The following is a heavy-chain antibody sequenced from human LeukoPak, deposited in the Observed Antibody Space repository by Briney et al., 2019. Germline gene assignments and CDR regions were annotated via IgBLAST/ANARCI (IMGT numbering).Heavy chain of an antibody. CDR1: GFSFSGHW. D-gene: IGHD1-1*01. V-gene: IGHV3-74*01. CDR3: ARGPNRNWSGLDF. J-gene: IGHJ4*02. Sequence: GSLRLSCTASGFSFSGHWMHWARQLPGKGLVWVSRISPTGSTTSYADSVKGRFTVSRDNAKNTLYLQVNNLRAEDTAVYYCARGPNRNWSGLDFWGQGTLLTVSS. CDR2: ISPTGSTT.